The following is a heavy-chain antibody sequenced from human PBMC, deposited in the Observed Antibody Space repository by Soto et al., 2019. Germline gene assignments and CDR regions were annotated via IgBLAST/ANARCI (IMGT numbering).Heavy chain of an antibody. CDR3: ARARLYNGDPNIYFFYGLDV. CDR2: TIPLFRRT. J-gene: IGHJ6*02. D-gene: IGHD1-1*01. Sequence: SVKVSCKASGDMFRNSAFTWVRQAPGQGLEWMGVTIPLFRRTNVAQKFQGRITFTADESTSNIYMELSSLTSEDTAVYYCARARLYNGDPNIYFFYGLDVWGQGTTVTVSS. V-gene: IGHV1-69*13. CDR1: GDMFRNSA.